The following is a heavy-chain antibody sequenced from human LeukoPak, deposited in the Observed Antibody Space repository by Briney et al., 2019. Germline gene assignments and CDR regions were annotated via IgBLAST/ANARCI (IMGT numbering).Heavy chain of an antibody. CDR1: GFNFSTYW. J-gene: IGHJ4*02. D-gene: IGHD3-10*01. V-gene: IGHV3-7*01. CDR3: VTDQTGRHPYFFDY. CDR2: IKEDGSEI. Sequence: GGSLRLSRTASGFNFSTYWMTWVRQVPGKGLEWVANIKEDGSEIYYVDAVKGRFSISRANAKTSLYLQMHSLSVADTGLYYCVTDQTGRHPYFFDYWGQGTLVTVSS.